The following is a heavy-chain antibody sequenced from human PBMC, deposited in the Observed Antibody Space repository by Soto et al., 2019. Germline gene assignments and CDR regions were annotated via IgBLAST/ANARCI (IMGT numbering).Heavy chain of an antibody. D-gene: IGHD1-1*01. J-gene: IGHJ4*02. CDR1: GFTFSDHC. CDR2: SSNSGSFT. CDR3: VRSGDNYNLLDY. V-gene: IGHV3-11*06. Sequence: TGGSLRLSCAASGFTFSDHCMSWIRQAPGKGLEWIGYSSNSGSFTRYADSVKGRFSISRDNAKNSLYLQINSLRGDDTAIYYCVRSGDNYNLLDYWGQGTPVTVSS.